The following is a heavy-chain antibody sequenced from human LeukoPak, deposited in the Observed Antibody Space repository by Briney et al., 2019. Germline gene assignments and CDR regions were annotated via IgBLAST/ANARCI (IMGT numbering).Heavy chain of an antibody. CDR3: ARGGSSWFFYFAY. Sequence: PGGSLRLSCAASGFTFSSYSMNWVRQAPGKGLEWVSSISSSSSYIYYAASMKGRFTISRDNAKNSLYLQMNRPRAEDTAVYYCARGGSSWFFYFAYWGQGTLVTVSS. CDR1: GFTFSSYS. V-gene: IGHV3-21*01. J-gene: IGHJ4*02. D-gene: IGHD6-13*01. CDR2: ISSSSSYI.